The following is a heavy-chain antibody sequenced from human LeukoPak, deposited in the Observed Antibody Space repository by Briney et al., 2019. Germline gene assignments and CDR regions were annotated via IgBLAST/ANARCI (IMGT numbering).Heavy chain of an antibody. CDR2: TIPIFGTA. D-gene: IGHD3-22*01. V-gene: IGHV1-69*06. Sequence: SVKVSCKASGGTFSSYAISWVRQAPGQGLEWMGRTIPIFGTANYAQKFQGRVTITADKSTSTAYMELSSLRSEDTAVYYCASRYYYDSSGYIKRDNYYYYYYMDVWGKGTTVTVSS. CDR3: ASRYYYDSSGYIKRDNYYYYYYMDV. CDR1: GGTFSSYA. J-gene: IGHJ6*03.